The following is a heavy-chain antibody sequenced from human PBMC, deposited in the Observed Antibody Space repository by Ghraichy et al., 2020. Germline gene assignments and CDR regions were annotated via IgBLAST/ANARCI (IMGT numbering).Heavy chain of an antibody. CDR2: IYYSGST. CDR1: GGSISSSSYY. J-gene: IGHJ1*01. CDR3: ARGESYGSGSYYSG. Sequence: SETLSPTCTVSGGSISSSSYYWGWIRQPPGKGLEWIGSIYYSGSTYYNPSLKSRVTISVDTSKNQFSLKLSSVTAADTAVYYCARGESYGSGSYYSGWGQGTLVPVSS. D-gene: IGHD3-10*01. V-gene: IGHV4-39*01.